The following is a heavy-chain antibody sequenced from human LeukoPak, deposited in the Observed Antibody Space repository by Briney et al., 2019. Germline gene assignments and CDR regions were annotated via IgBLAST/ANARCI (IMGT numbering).Heavy chain of an antibody. J-gene: IGHJ4*02. Sequence: SETLSLTCTVSGGSISSYYWSWIRQPPGKGLEWIGYIYYSGSTNYNPSLKSRVTISVDTSKNQFSLKLSSVTAADAAVYYCAGHYYDKELDFDYWGQGTLVTVSS. CDR2: IYYSGST. CDR1: GGSISSYY. D-gene: IGHD3-22*01. CDR3: AGHYYDKELDFDY. V-gene: IGHV4-59*01.